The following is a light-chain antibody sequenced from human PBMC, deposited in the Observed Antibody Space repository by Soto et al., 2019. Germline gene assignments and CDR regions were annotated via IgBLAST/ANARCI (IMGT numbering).Light chain of an antibody. CDR1: SSNIGSNT. J-gene: IGLJ3*02. CDR3: AEWDDSLNGPGWV. CDR2: SNN. Sequence: QSVLTQPPSASGTPGQRVTISCSGSSSNIGSNTVNWYQQLPGTDPKLLIYSNNQRPSGVPDRISGSKSGTSASLAISGLQSEDEAEYYCAEWDDSLNGPGWVFGGGTKVTVL. V-gene: IGLV1-44*01.